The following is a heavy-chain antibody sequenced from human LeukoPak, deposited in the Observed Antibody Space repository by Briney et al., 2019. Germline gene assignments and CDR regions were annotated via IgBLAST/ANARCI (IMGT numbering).Heavy chain of an antibody. CDR1: GFTFSSYA. D-gene: IGHD6-13*01. J-gene: IGHJ4*02. CDR3: AKDRGIAAAGHYFDY. CDR2: ISGSGGST. V-gene: IGHV3-23*01. Sequence: GGSLRLSCAASGFTFSSYAMNWVRQAPGKGLEWVSGISGSGGSTYYADSVKGRLTISRDNSKTTLYLQMNSLRAEDTAVYYCAKDRGIAAAGHYFDYWGQGTLVTVSS.